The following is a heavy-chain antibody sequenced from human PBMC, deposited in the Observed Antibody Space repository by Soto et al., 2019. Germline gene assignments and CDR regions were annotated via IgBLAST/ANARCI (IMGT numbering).Heavy chain of an antibody. V-gene: IGHV3-23*01. CDR1: GFTFSSYA. CDR3: AKGSPYGSGSYYTPNAY. D-gene: IGHD3-10*01. CDR2: ISGSGGST. J-gene: IGHJ4*02. Sequence: EVQLLESGGGLVQPGGSLRLSCAASGFTFSSYAMSWVRQAPGKGLEWVSAISGSGGSTYYADSVKGRFTISRDNSKNTLYLQRNSRRAEDTAVYYCAKGSPYGSGSYYTPNAYGGQGTLVTVSS.